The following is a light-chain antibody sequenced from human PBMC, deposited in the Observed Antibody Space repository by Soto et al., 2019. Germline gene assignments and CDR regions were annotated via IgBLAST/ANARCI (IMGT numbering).Light chain of an antibody. Sequence: EIVLTQSPGTLSLSPGERATLSCRASQSVSSNYLAWYQQKPGQTPRLLIYGASSRATGIPDRFSGSGSGTDFTLTISRLEPEDFAVYYCQQYESSPYAFGQGTKLEI. J-gene: IGKJ2*01. CDR1: QSVSSNY. CDR2: GAS. CDR3: QQYESSPYA. V-gene: IGKV3-20*01.